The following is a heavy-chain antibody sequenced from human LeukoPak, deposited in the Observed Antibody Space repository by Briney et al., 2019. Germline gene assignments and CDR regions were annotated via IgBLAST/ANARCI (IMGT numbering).Heavy chain of an antibody. Sequence: PSETLSLTCAVYGGSFSGYYWSWIRQPPGKGLEWIGEINHSGSTNYNPSLKSRVTISVDTSKNQFSLELSSVTAADTAVYYCACNPAYCSSTSCYQSAFDIWGQGTMVTVSS. CDR2: INHSGST. J-gene: IGHJ3*02. D-gene: IGHD2-2*01. CDR1: GGSFSGYY. V-gene: IGHV4-34*01. CDR3: ACNPAYCSSTSCYQSAFDI.